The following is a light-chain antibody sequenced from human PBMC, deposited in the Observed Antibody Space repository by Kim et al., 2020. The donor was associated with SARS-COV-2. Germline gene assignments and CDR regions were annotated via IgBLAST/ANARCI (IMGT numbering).Light chain of an antibody. Sequence: AIRMTQSPSSFSASTGDRVTITCRASQGISSYLAWYQQKPGKAPKLLIYAASTLQSGVPSRFSGSGSGTDFTLTISCLQSEDFATYYCQQYYSYPMYTFGQGTKLAI. CDR2: AAS. CDR1: QGISSY. J-gene: IGKJ2*01. V-gene: IGKV1-8*01. CDR3: QQYYSYPMYT.